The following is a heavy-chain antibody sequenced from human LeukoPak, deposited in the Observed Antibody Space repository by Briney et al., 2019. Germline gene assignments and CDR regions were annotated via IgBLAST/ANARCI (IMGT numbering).Heavy chain of an antibody. CDR3: AKTRLSSCSDY. Sequence: PGGSLRLSCAASGFTFSSYWMSWVRQAPGKGLEWVANIKQDGSDKYYVDSVKGRFTISRDNAKNSLYLQMNSLRAEDTAVYYCAKTRLSSCSDYWGQGTLVTVSS. J-gene: IGHJ4*02. V-gene: IGHV3-7*03. CDR1: GFTFSSYW. D-gene: IGHD2-2*01. CDR2: IKQDGSDK.